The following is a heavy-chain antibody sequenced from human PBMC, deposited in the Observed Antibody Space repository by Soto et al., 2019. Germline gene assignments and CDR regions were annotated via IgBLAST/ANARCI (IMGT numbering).Heavy chain of an antibody. Sequence: PSETLSLTCNVSGGSIYTYYWNWIRQSPGKGLEWIGEINHSGSTNYNPSLKSRVTISVDTSKNQFSLKLSSVTAADTAVYYCARGDDYYGMDVWGQGTTVTVSS. V-gene: IGHV4-34*01. J-gene: IGHJ6*02. CDR2: INHSGST. CDR1: GGSIYTYY. CDR3: ARGDDYYGMDV.